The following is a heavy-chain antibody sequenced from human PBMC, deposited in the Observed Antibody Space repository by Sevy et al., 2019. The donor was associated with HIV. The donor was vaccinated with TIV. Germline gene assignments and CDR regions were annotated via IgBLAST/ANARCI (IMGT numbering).Heavy chain of an antibody. J-gene: IGHJ4*02. CDR2: INAGNGNT. CDR1: GYTFTSYA. CDR3: AIGGHSGYDSAYFDY. D-gene: IGHD5-12*01. Sequence: ASVKVSCKASGYTFTSYAMHWVRQAPGQRLEWMGWINAGNGNTKYSQKFQGRVTITRDTSGSTAYMELSSLRSEETAVYYCAIGGHSGYDSAYFDYWGQGTLVTVSS. V-gene: IGHV1-3*01.